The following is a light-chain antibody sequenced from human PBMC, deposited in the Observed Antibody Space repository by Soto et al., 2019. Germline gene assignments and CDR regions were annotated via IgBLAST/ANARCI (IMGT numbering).Light chain of an antibody. V-gene: IGKV1-39*01. J-gene: IGKJ1*01. Sequence: IQLTQSPSSLSASVGGSVTSTCRASQDITSYSAWCQQKPGKAPNLLISTASSLRSGVPSRFSGSRSGTDFTLTISSLQPEDFATYYCQQSYGTPRTFGQGTKVDI. CDR2: TAS. CDR3: QQSYGTPRT. CDR1: QDITSY.